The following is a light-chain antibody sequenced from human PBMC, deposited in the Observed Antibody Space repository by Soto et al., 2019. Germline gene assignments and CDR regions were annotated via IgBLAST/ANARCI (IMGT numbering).Light chain of an antibody. CDR1: QSIRPW. V-gene: IGKV1-5*03. J-gene: IGKJ2*01. CDR3: QQYKTYSRT. CDR2: KAS. Sequence: DIQMTQSPSTLSASVGDRVTITCRASQSIRPWLAWYQQKPGKAPKILIYKASSLERGVPSRFSGSDSGTEFTLTISSLQPDDFATYYCQQYKTYSRTFGQGTKLEIK.